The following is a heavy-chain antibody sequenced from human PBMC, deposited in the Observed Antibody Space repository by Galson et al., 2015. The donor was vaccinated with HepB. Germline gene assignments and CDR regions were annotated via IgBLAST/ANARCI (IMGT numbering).Heavy chain of an antibody. J-gene: IGHJ3*02. D-gene: IGHD1-26*01. V-gene: IGHV3-66*01. CDR3: ARTIVGATNGGYAFDI. Sequence: SLRLSCAASGFTVSSNYMSWVRQAPGKGLEWVSVIYSGGSTYYADSVKGRFTISRDNSKNTLYLQMNSLRAEDTAVYYCARTIVGATNGGYAFDIWGQGTMVTVSS. CDR2: IYSGGST. CDR1: GFTVSSNY.